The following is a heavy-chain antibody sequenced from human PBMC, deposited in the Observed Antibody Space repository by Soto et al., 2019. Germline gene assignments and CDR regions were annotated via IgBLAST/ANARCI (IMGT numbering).Heavy chain of an antibody. J-gene: IGHJ4*02. CDR3: ARDGGYSGTYHFDE. CDR1: GGSVNSGSYY. CDR2: IYYSGST. D-gene: IGHD1-26*01. V-gene: IGHV4-61*01. Sequence: SETLSLTCTVSGGSVNSGSYYWSWIRQPPGKELEWIGYIYYSGSTNYNPSLKSRVTISVDTSKNQFSLRLSSVTAADTAVYYCARDGGYSGTYHFDEWGQGTLVTVSS.